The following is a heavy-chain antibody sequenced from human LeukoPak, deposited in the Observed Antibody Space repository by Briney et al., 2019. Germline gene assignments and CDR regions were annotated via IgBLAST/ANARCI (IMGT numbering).Heavy chain of an antibody. J-gene: IGHJ4*02. Sequence: SETLSLTCAVYGGSFSGYYWSWIRQPPGKGLEWIGEINHSGSTNYNPSLKSRVTISVDTPKNQFSLKLSSVTAADTAVYYCARVEGYGDYAFWGQGTLVTVSS. V-gene: IGHV4-34*01. CDR3: ARVEGYGDYAF. CDR2: INHSGST. D-gene: IGHD4-17*01. CDR1: GGSFSGYY.